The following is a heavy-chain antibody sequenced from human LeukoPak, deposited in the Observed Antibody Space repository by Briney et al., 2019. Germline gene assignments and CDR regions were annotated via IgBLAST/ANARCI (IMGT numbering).Heavy chain of an antibody. J-gene: IGHJ4*02. V-gene: IGHV4-38-2*01. CDR2: MYHSGST. D-gene: IGHD6-19*01. Sequence: SETLSLTCAVSGYSISSGHYWGWIRQPPGKGLEWIGSMYHSGSTYFNPSLKSRVTISVDTSKNQFSLTLSSVTAADTAVYYCARINHMSSTGIPVRGPDYWGQGTLVTVSS. CDR1: GYSISSGHY. CDR3: ARINHMSSTGIPVRGPDY.